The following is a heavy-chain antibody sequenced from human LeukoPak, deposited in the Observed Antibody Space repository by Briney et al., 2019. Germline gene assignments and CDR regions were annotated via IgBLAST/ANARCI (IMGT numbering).Heavy chain of an antibody. V-gene: IGHV1-69*04. Sequence: SVKVSCKASGGTFSSYAISWVRQAPGQGLEWMGRIIPILGIANYAQKFQGRVTITADKSTSTAYMELSSLRSEDTAVYYCARDMLHSSGTLDFDYWGQGTLVTVSS. D-gene: IGHD3-22*01. CDR1: GGTFSSYA. CDR2: IIPILGIA. CDR3: ARDMLHSSGTLDFDY. J-gene: IGHJ4*02.